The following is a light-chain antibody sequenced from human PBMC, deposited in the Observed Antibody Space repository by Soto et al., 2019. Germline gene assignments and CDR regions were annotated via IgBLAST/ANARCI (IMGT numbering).Light chain of an antibody. J-gene: IGLJ3*02. V-gene: IGLV1-44*01. CDR2: NNY. Sequence: QSVLTQPPSASGTPGQRVTISCSGSNSNIGTNSVNWYQHLPGTAPKLLIYNNYARPSGVPDRFSASKSGTSASLAISGLQSEDEADYYCAAWDDSLNGQVFGGGTQLTVL. CDR1: NSNIGTNS. CDR3: AAWDDSLNGQV.